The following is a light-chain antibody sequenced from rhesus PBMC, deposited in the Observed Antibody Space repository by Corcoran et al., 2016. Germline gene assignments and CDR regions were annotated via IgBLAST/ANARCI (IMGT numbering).Light chain of an antibody. J-gene: IGKJ1*01. Sequence: DIQMTQSPSSLSASVGDRVTITCRASQGISIWLAWYPQKPGKAPKLLIYKAATLQSGVPSRFSGSGSGTEFTLTISSLQPEDFATYYCQQHDSAPRTFGQGTTVEIK. CDR3: QQHDSAPRT. CDR1: QGISIW. V-gene: IGKV1-21*01. CDR2: KAA.